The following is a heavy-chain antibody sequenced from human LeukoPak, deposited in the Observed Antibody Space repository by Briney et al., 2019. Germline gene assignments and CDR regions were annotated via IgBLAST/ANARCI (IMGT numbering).Heavy chain of an antibody. CDR2: ISYDGSNK. CDR1: GFTFSSYA. CDR3: AREVVARD. J-gene: IGHJ4*02. D-gene: IGHD2-15*01. Sequence: PGRSLRLSCAASGFTFSSYAMHWVRQAPGKGLEWVAVISYDGSNKYYADSVKGRFTISRDNSKNTLYLQMNSLRAEDTAVYYCAREVVARDWGQGTLVTVSS. V-gene: IGHV3-30-3*01.